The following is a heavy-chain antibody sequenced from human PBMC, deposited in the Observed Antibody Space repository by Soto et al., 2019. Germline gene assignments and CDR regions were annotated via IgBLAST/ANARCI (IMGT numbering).Heavy chain of an antibody. Sequence: QVQLQESGPGLVEPSQTLSLTCTVSGGSISGEGYYWSWIRQYSGRGLEWIGYIHYSGSTYYHPSLKSRVTISVDTSKTQFFLKLNSMTAADTAVYYLAWAWTAEAGWANWFDRWGQGTLVIVSS. D-gene: IGHD6-13*01. CDR1: GGSISGEGYY. CDR2: IHYSGST. CDR3: AWAWTAEAGWANWFDR. J-gene: IGHJ5*02. V-gene: IGHV4-31*03.